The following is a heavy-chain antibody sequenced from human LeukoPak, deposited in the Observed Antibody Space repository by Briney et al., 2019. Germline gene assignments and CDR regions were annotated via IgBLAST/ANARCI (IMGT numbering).Heavy chain of an antibody. V-gene: IGHV4-34*01. J-gene: IGHJ4*02. Sequence: SETLSLTCPVYGGSFIGYYWSWIRQPPGKGLAWIGEINHSGSTNYNPSLKSRVTISVDTSKNQFSLKQSSVTAADTAVYYCARGGGSFDYWGQGTLVTVSS. CDR1: GGSFIGYY. CDR2: INHSGST. D-gene: IGHD3-16*01. CDR3: ARGGGSFDY.